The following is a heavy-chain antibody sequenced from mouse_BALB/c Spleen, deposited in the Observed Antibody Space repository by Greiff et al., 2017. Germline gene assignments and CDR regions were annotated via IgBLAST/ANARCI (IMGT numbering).Heavy chain of an antibody. J-gene: IGHJ4*01. D-gene: IGHD2-1*01. V-gene: IGHV5-6-4*01. CDR3: TRDGDGNYVMDY. CDR2: ISSGGSYT. Sequence: EVHLVESGGGLVKPGGSLKLSCAASGFTFSSYTMSWVRQTPEKRLEWVATISSGGSYTYYPDSVKGRFTISRDNAKNTLYLQMSSLKSEDTAMYYCTRDGDGNYVMDYWGQGTSVTVSS. CDR1: GFTFSSYT.